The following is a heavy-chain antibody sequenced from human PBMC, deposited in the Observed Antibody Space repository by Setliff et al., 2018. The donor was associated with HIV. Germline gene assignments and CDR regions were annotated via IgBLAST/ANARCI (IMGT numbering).Heavy chain of an antibody. D-gene: IGHD6-13*01. V-gene: IGHV1-18*01. J-gene: IGHJ4*02. CDR3: ARRGRHAAPGITYYLDY. CDR1: GYTFSSYG. Sequence: VASVKVSCKASGYTFSSYGISWVRQAPGQGLEWVGWISVFNGNTDYAEKFEGRVTMTTDTSTNTAYMELRSLRSDDTAVYYCARRGRHAAPGITYYLDYWGQGTLVTVSS. CDR2: ISVFNGNT.